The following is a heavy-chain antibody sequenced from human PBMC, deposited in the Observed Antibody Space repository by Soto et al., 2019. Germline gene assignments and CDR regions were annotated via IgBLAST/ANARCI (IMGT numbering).Heavy chain of an antibody. Sequence: GGSLRLSCAASGFTFSSYSMNWVRQAPGKGLEWVSSISSSSSYIYYADSVKGRFTISRDNAKNSLYLQMNSLRAEDTAVYYCARERTGAVAGTFDYWGQGPLVTVSS. CDR2: ISSSSSYI. CDR1: GFTFSSYS. CDR3: ARERTGAVAGTFDY. J-gene: IGHJ4*02. D-gene: IGHD6-19*01. V-gene: IGHV3-21*01.